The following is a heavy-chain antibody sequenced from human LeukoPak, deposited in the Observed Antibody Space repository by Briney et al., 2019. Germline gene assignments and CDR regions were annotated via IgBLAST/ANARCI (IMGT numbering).Heavy chain of an antibody. V-gene: IGHV3-11*01. CDR3: AKDLSVAVAGIYNY. Sequence: PGGSLRLSCAASGFTFSDYYMSWIRQAPGKGLEWVSYISRSGSTIYYADSVKGRFTISRDYAKNSLYLQMNSLRAEDTAVYYCAKDLSVAVAGIYNYWGQGTLVTVSS. CDR1: GFTFSDYY. CDR2: ISRSGSTI. J-gene: IGHJ4*02. D-gene: IGHD6-19*01.